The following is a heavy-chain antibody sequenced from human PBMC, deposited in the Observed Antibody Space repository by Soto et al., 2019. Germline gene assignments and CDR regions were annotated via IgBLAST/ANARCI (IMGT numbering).Heavy chain of an antibody. CDR2: IIPIFGTA. CDR3: AREEGAGGSYPPPFDY. Sequence: QVQLVQSGAEVKKPGSSVKVSCKASGGTFSSYAISWVRQAPGQGLEWMGGIIPIFGTANYAQKFQGRVTITADESTSTAYMGLRSLRSEDTAVYYCAREEGAGGSYPPPFDYWGQGTLVTVSS. J-gene: IGHJ4*02. V-gene: IGHV1-69*01. CDR1: GGTFSSYA. D-gene: IGHD1-26*01.